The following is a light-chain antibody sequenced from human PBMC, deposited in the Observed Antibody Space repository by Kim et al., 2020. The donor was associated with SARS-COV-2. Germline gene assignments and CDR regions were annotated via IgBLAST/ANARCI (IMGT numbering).Light chain of an antibody. CDR2: GKN. CDR3: TSRDSSGNHWV. CDR1: SLRSYY. Sequence: SSELTQDPAVSVALGQTVRITCQGDSLRSYYASWYQQKPGQAPILVIYGKNNRPSGIPDRFSGSSSGNTASLPITGAQAEDAADYYCTSRDSSGNHWVFG. J-gene: IGLJ3*02. V-gene: IGLV3-19*01.